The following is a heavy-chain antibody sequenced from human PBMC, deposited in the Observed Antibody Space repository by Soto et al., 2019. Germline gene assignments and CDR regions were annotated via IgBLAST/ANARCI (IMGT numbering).Heavy chain of an antibody. V-gene: IGHV1-46*01. D-gene: IGHD5-12*01. CDR2: INPSGGST. J-gene: IGHJ6*02. CDR1: GYTFTSYY. Sequence: VKVSCKASGYTFTSYYMHWVRQAPGQGLEWMGIINPSGGSTSYAQKFQGRVTMTRDTSTRTVYMELSSLRSEDTAVYYCARALYSGYETGYYYYGMDVWGQGTTVTVSS. CDR3: ARALYSGYETGYYYYGMDV.